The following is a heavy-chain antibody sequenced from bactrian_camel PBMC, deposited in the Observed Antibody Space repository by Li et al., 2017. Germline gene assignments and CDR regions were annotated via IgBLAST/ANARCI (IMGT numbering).Heavy chain of an antibody. CDR3: AATHVLSFCDGGYATQYAY. CDR1: GYTDASPC. V-gene: IGHV3S1*01. Sequence: VQLVESGGGSVQAGGSLRLSCTISGYTDASPCMGWFRQNPGKRREGVAAIDDAGRTSYADSVKGRFTISKDNAKNMLYLQMNSLKPEDSDMYYCAATHVLSFCDGGYATQYAYSGQGTQVTVSS. CDR2: IDDAGRT. J-gene: IGHJ4*01. D-gene: IGHD2*01.